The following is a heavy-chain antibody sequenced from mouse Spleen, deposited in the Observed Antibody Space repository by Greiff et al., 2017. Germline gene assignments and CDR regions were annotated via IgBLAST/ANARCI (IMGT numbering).Heavy chain of an antibody. D-gene: IGHD2-4*01. V-gene: IGHV2-2*01. Sequence: QVHVKQSGPGLVQPSQSLSITCTVSGFSLTSYGVHWVRQSPGKGLEWLGVIWSGGSTDYNAAFISRLSISKDNSKSQVFFKMNSLQADDTAIYYCARMDDYDDTWFAYWGQGTLVTVSA. J-gene: IGHJ3*01. CDR3: ARMDDYDDTWFAY. CDR1: GFSLTSYG. CDR2: IWSGGST.